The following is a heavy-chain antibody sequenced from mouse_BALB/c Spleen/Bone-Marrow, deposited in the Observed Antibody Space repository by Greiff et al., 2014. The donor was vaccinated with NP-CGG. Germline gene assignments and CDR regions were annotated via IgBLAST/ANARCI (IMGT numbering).Heavy chain of an antibody. J-gene: IGHJ2*01. D-gene: IGHD1-1*01. CDR2: IDPANGNT. Sequence: VQLKDSGAELVKPGASVKLSCTASGFNIKDTYMHWVKQRPEQGLEWIGRIDPANGNTKYDPKFQGKATITADTSSNTAYLQLSSLTSEDTAVYYCARYYYGSRYFDYWGQGTTLTVSS. CDR3: ARYYYGSRYFDY. CDR1: GFNIKDTY. V-gene: IGHV14-3*02.